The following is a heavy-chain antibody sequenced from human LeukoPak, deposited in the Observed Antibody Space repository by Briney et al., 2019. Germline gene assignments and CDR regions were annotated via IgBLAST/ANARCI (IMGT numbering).Heavy chain of an antibody. Sequence: GVSVRLSCAGSGFSFSSYWMTWVRQAPGKGLEWVANIKQDGSEKYYADSVKGRFTIPRDNAKNSLYLQMNSLRAEDTAVYYCARETNDFWSGRRIDYWGQGTLVTVSS. CDR1: GFSFSSYW. CDR2: IKQDGSEK. CDR3: ARETNDFWSGRRIDY. V-gene: IGHV3-7*01. J-gene: IGHJ4*02. D-gene: IGHD3-3*01.